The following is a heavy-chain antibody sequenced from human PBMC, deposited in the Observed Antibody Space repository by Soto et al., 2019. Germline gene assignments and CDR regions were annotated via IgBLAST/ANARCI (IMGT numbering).Heavy chain of an antibody. V-gene: IGHV3-30*18. Sequence: GGSLRLSCAASGFTFSSYGMHWVRQAPGKGLEWVAVISYDGSNKYYADSVKGRFTISRDNSKNTLYLQMNSLRAEDTAVYYCAKDYGFFGVVTTNWFDPWGQGTLVTVSS. CDR1: GFTFSSYG. D-gene: IGHD3-3*01. CDR2: ISYDGSNK. CDR3: AKDYGFFGVVTTNWFDP. J-gene: IGHJ5*02.